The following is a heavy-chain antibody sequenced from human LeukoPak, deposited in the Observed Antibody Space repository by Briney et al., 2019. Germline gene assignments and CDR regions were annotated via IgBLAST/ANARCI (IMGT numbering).Heavy chain of an antibody. CDR3: ARAAVAGTEGFDY. J-gene: IGHJ4*02. V-gene: IGHV3-53*01. CDR2: IYSGGST. CDR1: GFTVSSNY. Sequence: QPGGSLRLSCAASGFTVSSNYMSWVRQAPGKGLEWVSVIYSGGSTYYADSVKGRFTISRDNSKNTLYLQMNSLRAEDTAVYYCARAAVAGTEGFDYWGQGTLVTVSS. D-gene: IGHD6-19*01.